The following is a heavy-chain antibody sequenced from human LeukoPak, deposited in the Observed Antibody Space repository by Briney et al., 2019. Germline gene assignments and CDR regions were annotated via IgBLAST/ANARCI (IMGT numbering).Heavy chain of an antibody. Sequence: GGSLRLSCAASGFTFSSYNMNWVRQAPGKGLEWVSSISGSSRYIFYADSVKGRFTISRDNAKNSLYLQMNSLRAEDTAVYYCARGDGGSFDYWGQGTLVTVSS. CDR3: ARGDGGSFDY. J-gene: IGHJ4*02. CDR2: ISGSSRYI. D-gene: IGHD2-21*02. V-gene: IGHV3-21*01. CDR1: GFTFSSYN.